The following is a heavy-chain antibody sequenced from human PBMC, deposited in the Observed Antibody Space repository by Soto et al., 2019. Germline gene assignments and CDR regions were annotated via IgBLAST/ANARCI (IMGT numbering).Heavy chain of an antibody. CDR3: ARDREGSGYNYGSGACDY. Sequence: QVQLVESGGGLVRPGGSLRFSCAASGFTFSDHYMSWLRQAPGKGLEWVAYISGGGDNIYYADSVKGRFTISRDNAKNSLVLQMKSLRADDTAVYYGARDREGSGYNYGSGACDYWGQGTRVTGSS. V-gene: IGHV3-11*01. D-gene: IGHD3-10*01. CDR2: ISGGGDNI. J-gene: IGHJ4*02. CDR1: GFTFSDHY.